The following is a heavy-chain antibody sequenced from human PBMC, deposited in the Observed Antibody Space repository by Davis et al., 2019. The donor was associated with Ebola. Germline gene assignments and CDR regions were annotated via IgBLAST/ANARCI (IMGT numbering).Heavy chain of an antibody. D-gene: IGHD4-17*01. Sequence: MPSETLSLTCTVSGGSISSYYWSWIRQPPGKGLEWIGYIYYSGSTNYNPSLKSRVTISVDTSKNQFSLRLSSVTAADTAVYYCARTQGHFYGDPFDYWGQGTLVTVSS. V-gene: IGHV4-59*01. J-gene: IGHJ4*02. CDR2: IYYSGST. CDR3: ARTQGHFYGDPFDY. CDR1: GGSISSYY.